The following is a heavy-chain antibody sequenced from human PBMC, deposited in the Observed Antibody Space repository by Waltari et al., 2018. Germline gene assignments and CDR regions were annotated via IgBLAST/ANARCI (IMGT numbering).Heavy chain of an antibody. Sequence: EVQLVESGGGLIQPGGSLRLSCASSGFLFHIYWMPWVRPAPGKGLVWVSRINTDTSGTSYADSVKGRFTISRDNAKNTVYLQMNSLRADDTAIYYCARECLGYCSGSLDYWGQGTMVTVSS. V-gene: IGHV3-74*01. CDR2: INTDTSGT. D-gene: IGHD2-15*01. J-gene: IGHJ4*02. CDR3: ARECLGYCSGSLDY. CDR1: GFLFHIYW.